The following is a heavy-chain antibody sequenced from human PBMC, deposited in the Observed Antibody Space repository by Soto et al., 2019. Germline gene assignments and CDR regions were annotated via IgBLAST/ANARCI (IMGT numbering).Heavy chain of an antibody. V-gene: IGHV1-18*01. D-gene: IGHD1-26*01. CDR3: ARDYPLKWELLPHDY. CDR2: ISAYNGNT. Sequence: GASVKVSCKASGYTFTSYGISWVRQAPGQGLEWMGWISAYNGNTNYAQKLQGRVTMTTDTSTSTAYMELRSLRSDDTAVYYCARDYPLKWELLPHDYWGQGTLVTVSS. J-gene: IGHJ4*02. CDR1: GYTFTSYG.